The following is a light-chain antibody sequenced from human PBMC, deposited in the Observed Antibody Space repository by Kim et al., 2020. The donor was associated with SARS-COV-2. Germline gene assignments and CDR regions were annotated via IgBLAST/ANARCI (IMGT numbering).Light chain of an antibody. Sequence: SSELTQDPAVSVDLGQTVRITCQGDSLRKYYATWYQQKPGQAPVLVIYGNSNRPSGIPDRFSGSSSGNTGSLTIPGAQAEDEADYYCNSRDSSGDRWLFGGGTKLTVL. CDR1: SLRKYY. V-gene: IGLV3-19*01. J-gene: IGLJ3*02. CDR3: NSRDSSGDRWL. CDR2: GNS.